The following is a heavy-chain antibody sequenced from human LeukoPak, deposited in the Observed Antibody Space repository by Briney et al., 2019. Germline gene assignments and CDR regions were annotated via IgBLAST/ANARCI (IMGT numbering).Heavy chain of an antibody. CDR3: ARDPGGEWLRFDC. Sequence: PGGSLRLSCAASGFTVSSNYMSWVRQAPGKGLEWVSVIYSGGSTYYADSVKGRFTISRDNSKNTLYLQMNSLRAEDTAVYYCARDPGGEWLRFDCWGQGTLVTVSS. J-gene: IGHJ4*02. CDR2: IYSGGST. D-gene: IGHD5-12*01. CDR1: GFTVSSNY. V-gene: IGHV3-66*01.